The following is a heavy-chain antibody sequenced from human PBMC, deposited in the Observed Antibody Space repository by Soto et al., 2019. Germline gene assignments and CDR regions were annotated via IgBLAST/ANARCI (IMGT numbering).Heavy chain of an antibody. CDR1: RYPFTTYA. CDR2: LDAGNGNT. D-gene: IGHD3-22*01. J-gene: IGHJ4*02. V-gene: IGHV1-3*01. CDR3: ARGAEYYDSSGDHPHFDY. Sequence: QVQLEQSGAEVKKPGASVKVSCKTSRYPFTTYAIHWVRQAPGQRPEWMGWLDAGNGNTKYTQKFQGRVTITRDLSASTAYMDLSSLRSEDTAMYCCARGAEYYDSSGDHPHFDYWGQGTLVTVSS.